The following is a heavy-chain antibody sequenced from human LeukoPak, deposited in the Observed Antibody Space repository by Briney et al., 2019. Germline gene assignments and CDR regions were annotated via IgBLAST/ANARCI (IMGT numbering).Heavy chain of an antibody. Sequence: GGSLRLSCAASGFTFDDYAMHWVRQAPGKGLEWVSLISGDGVSTYYADSVKGRITIPRDNSKNSLYLLMNSLRTEDTALYYCAKDRLERTGFFLDCWGQGTLVTVSS. D-gene: IGHD6-19*01. CDR3: AKDRLERTGFFLDC. V-gene: IGHV3-43*02. J-gene: IGHJ4*02. CDR1: GFTFDDYA. CDR2: ISGDGVST.